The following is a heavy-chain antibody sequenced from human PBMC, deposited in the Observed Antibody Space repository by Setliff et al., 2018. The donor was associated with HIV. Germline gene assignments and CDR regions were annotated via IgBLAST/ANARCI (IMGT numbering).Heavy chain of an antibody. Sequence: PSETLSLTCTVSGGSISSDDHYWSWIRRPPGKGLEWIGYIYHTGATYYKSSLEGRLTISVDTSKNQFSLKLNPVTAADTAVYFCARMSISASVYFDYWGQGSQVTVSS. CDR1: GGSISSDDHY. CDR3: ARMSISASVYFDY. D-gene: IGHD6-25*01. V-gene: IGHV4-30-4*01. CDR2: IYHTGAT. J-gene: IGHJ4*02.